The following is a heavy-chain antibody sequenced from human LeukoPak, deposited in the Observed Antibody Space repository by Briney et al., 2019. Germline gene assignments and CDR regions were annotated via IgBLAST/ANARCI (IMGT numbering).Heavy chain of an antibody. V-gene: IGHV4-34*01. Sequence: SETLSLTCAVYGGSFSGYYWSWIRQPPGKGLEWIGEINHSGSTNYNPSLKSRVTISVDTSKNQFSLKLSSVTAADTAVYYCAGGGTGRYFDYWGQETLVTVSS. J-gene: IGHJ4*02. D-gene: IGHD3/OR15-3a*01. CDR1: GGSFSGYY. CDR3: AGGGTGRYFDY. CDR2: INHSGST.